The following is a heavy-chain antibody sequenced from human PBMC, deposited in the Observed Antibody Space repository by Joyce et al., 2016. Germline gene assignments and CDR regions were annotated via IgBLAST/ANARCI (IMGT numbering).Heavy chain of an antibody. CDR2: IIPMVGTT. CDR1: GGPFKNYG. V-gene: IGHV1-69*06. Sequence: QVQLEQSGAEAKKPGSSVKVSCKVSGGPFKNYGINWVRQAPGQGLEWMGEIIPMVGTTTYGQKFQGRLTISADTSTNTAYMELSSLTSDDTAVYFCAREGAPYHDSWNHWFDPWGQGTLVTVSS. D-gene: IGHD3-3*01. CDR3: AREGAPYHDSWNHWFDP. J-gene: IGHJ5*02.